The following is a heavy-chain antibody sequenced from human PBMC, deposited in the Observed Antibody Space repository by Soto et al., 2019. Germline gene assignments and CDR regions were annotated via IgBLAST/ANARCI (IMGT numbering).Heavy chain of an antibody. V-gene: IGHV1-8*01. Sequence: AASVKVSCKASGYTFTSYDINWVRQATGQGLEWMGWMNPNSGNTGYAQKFQGRVTMTRNTSISTAYMELSSLRSEDTAVYYCARHIWGSYRSGYWGQGTLVTVSS. CDR2: MNPNSGNT. J-gene: IGHJ4*02. CDR3: ARHIWGSYRSGY. CDR1: GYTFTSYD. D-gene: IGHD3-16*02.